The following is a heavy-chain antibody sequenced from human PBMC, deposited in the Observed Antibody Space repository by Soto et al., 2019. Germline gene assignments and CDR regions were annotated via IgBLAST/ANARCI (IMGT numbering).Heavy chain of an antibody. D-gene: IGHD2-15*01. Sequence: PGESLKISCKGSGYSFTSYWIGWVRQMSGKGLEWMGIIYPGDSDTRYSPSFQGQVTISADKSISTAYLQWSSLKASDTAMYYCARQGSVERWLADVWGQGTTVTVSS. V-gene: IGHV5-51*01. J-gene: IGHJ6*02. CDR2: IYPGDSDT. CDR1: GYSFTSYW. CDR3: ARQGSVERWLADV.